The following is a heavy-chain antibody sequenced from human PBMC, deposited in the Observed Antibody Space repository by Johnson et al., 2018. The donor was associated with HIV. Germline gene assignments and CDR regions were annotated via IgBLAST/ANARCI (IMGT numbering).Heavy chain of an antibody. V-gene: IGHV3-30*14. Sequence: QVQLVESGGGMVQPGRSLRLSCAASGFTFSYSAFHWVRQPPGEGLEWVALISSDGNRKYYADSVKGRFTISRDTSQNTVFLQMNSLRAEDTAVYYCARDRARDAFDVWGQGTMVTVSS. J-gene: IGHJ3*01. CDR1: GFTFSYSA. CDR2: ISSDGNRK. CDR3: ARDRARDAFDV.